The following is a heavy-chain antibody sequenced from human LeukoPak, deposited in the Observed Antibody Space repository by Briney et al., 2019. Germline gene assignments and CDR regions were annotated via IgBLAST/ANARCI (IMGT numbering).Heavy chain of an antibody. CDR2: IYPDDSDT. CDR1: GYSFANYW. V-gene: IGHV5-51*01. J-gene: IGHJ5*02. D-gene: IGHD6-6*01. Sequence: GESLKISCKGSGYSFANYWIGWVRQMPGKGLEWMGIIYPDDSDTRYSPSFQGQVTISADKSIGTAYLQWSTLRASDTAMYYCARHYSGDSSSSWFDHWGQGTRVTVSS. CDR3: ARHYSGDSSSSWFDH.